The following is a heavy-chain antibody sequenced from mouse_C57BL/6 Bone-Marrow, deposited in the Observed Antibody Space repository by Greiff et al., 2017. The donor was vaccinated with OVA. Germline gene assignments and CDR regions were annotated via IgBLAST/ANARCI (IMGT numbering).Heavy chain of an antibody. CDR3: ARSMVTTGYYFDY. Sequence: QVQLQQPGAELVKPGASVKLSCKASGYTFTSYWMHWVKQRPGRGLEWIRRIDPNSGGTKYNEKFKSKATLTVDKPSSTAYMQLSSLTSEDSAVYYCARSMVTTGYYFDYWGQGTTLTVSS. D-gene: IGHD2-2*01. CDR2: IDPNSGGT. CDR1: GYTFTSYW. V-gene: IGHV1-72*01. J-gene: IGHJ2*01.